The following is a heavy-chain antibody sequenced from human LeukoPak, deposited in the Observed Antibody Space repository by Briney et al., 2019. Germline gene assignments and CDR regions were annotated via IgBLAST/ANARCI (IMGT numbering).Heavy chain of an antibody. J-gene: IGHJ4*02. Sequence: PGGSLRLTCAASGFTFDDYAMHWVRQAPGKGPEWVSLISWDGGSTYYADSVKGRFTISRDNSKNSLYLQMNSLRAEDTALYYCAKAHAYDSSGCLDYWGQGTPVTVSS. D-gene: IGHD3-22*01. V-gene: IGHV3-43D*03. CDR1: GFTFDDYA. CDR2: ISWDGGST. CDR3: AKAHAYDSSGCLDY.